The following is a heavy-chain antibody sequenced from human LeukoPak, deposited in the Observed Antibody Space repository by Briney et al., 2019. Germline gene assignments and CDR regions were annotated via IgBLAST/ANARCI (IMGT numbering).Heavy chain of an antibody. CDR1: GLTFSSYA. D-gene: IGHD5-18*01. Sequence: GGSLRLSCAASGLTFSSYAMHWVRQAPGKGLEYVSAISSNGGSTYYANSVKGRFTISRDNSKNTLYLQMGSLRAEDMAVYYCARGEGTAMVTGFGFDYWGQGTLVTVSS. CDR2: ISSNGGST. V-gene: IGHV3-64*01. J-gene: IGHJ4*02. CDR3: ARGEGTAMVTGFGFDY.